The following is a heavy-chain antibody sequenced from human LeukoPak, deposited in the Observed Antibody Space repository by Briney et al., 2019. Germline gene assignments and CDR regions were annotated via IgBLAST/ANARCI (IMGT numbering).Heavy chain of an antibody. CDR2: ISYYGTP. CDR1: GGSITSGGYF. CDR3: ARYYCGTSYCPGVDY. V-gene: IGHV4-31*03. J-gene: IGHJ4*02. Sequence: SETLSLTCTVSGGSITSGGYFWTWIRQRPGEGLEWIGYISYYGTPFYNPSFRSRLTISRDTPRNQFSPNLSSVTAADTALYYCARYYCGTSYCPGVDYWGQGALVTVSS. D-gene: IGHD2-21*01.